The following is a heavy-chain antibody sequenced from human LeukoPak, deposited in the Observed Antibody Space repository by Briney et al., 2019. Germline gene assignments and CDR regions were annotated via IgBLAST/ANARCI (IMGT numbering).Heavy chain of an antibody. Sequence: AGGSLGLSCAASGFTFSSYGMSWVRQAPGKGREWVANIKQDGSEKYYVDSVKGRFTISRDNAKNSLYLQMNSLRAEDTAVYYCARSPYSSGWLISWGQGTLVTVSS. CDR1: GFTFSSYG. CDR2: IKQDGSEK. CDR3: ARSPYSSGWLIS. V-gene: IGHV3-7*01. J-gene: IGHJ5*02. D-gene: IGHD6-19*01.